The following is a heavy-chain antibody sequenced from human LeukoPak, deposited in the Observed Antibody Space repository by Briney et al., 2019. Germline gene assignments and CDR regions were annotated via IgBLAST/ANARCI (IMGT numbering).Heavy chain of an antibody. CDR1: VGSISSGNW. CDR2: IYHSGST. Sequence: PSETLSLTCAVSVGSISSGNWWSWVRQPPGKGLEWIGEIYHSGSTNYNPSLKSRLTISVDKSKNQFSLKLSSVTAADTAVYYCASLPTSAWKHSDFWGQGTLVTVSS. CDR3: ASLPTSAWKHSDF. J-gene: IGHJ4*02. V-gene: IGHV4-4*02. D-gene: IGHD6-19*01.